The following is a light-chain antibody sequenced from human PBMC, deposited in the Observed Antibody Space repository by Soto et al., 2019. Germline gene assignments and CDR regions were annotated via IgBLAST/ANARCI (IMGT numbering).Light chain of an antibody. CDR3: QQYNNYSPRT. V-gene: IGKV1-5*03. Sequence: DIQMTQSPSTLSASVGDRVTITCRASQTSNWLAWYQQKPGKAPKLLIYKASSLESGVPPRFSGSGSGTEFTLTISSLQPDDFATYYCQQYNNYSPRTFGQGTKVEIK. CDR2: KAS. J-gene: IGKJ1*01. CDR1: QTSNW.